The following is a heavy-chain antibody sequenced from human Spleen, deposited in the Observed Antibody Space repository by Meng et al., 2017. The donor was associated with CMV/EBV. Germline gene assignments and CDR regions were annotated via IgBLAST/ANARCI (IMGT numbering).Heavy chain of an antibody. CDR1: GYSFNSYW. CDR3: ARGGSSSWYAYWFDP. CDR2: IYPGDSDT. Sequence: SGYSFNSYWIGWVRQMPGKGLEWMGIIYPGDSDTRYSPSFQGQVTISADKSISTAYLQWSSLKASDTAMYYCARGGSSSWYAYWFDPWGQGTLVTVSS. V-gene: IGHV5-51*01. D-gene: IGHD6-13*01. J-gene: IGHJ5*02.